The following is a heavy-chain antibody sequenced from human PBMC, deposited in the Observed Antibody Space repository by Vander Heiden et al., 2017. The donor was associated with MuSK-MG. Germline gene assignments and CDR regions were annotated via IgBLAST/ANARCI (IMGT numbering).Heavy chain of an antibody. D-gene: IGHD3-16*02. J-gene: IGHJ4*02. V-gene: IGHV3-21*01. CDR2: ISSSSSYI. CDR3: ARVYIVGSYRYKELFDY. Sequence: EVQLVESGGGLVKPGGSLRLSCAASGFTFSSYSMNWVRQAPGKGLEWVSSISSSSSYIYYADSVKGRVTISRDNAKNSLYLQMNSLRAEETAVYYCARVYIVGSYRYKELFDYWGQGTMVTVYS. CDR1: GFTFSSYS.